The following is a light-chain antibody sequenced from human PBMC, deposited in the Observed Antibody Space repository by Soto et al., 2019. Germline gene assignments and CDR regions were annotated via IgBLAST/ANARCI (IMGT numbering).Light chain of an antibody. Sequence: ETVMTQSPATLSVSPGERATLSCRASQSVSSYLAWYQQKPGQAPRLLIYDASNKATGIPARFSGSGSGTDFTLTISSLEPEDFAIYYCQQRQYWPPITFGQGTRLEIK. CDR2: DAS. CDR3: QQRQYWPPIT. J-gene: IGKJ5*01. V-gene: IGKV3-11*01. CDR1: QSVSSY.